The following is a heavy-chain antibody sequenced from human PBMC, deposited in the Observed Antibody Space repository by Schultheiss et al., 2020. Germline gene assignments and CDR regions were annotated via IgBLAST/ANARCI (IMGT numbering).Heavy chain of an antibody. CDR2: ISGSGGSI. CDR3: AKQKVVGATSPLDI. D-gene: IGHD2-15*01. V-gene: IGHV3-23*01. Sequence: GGSLRLSCAASGFTFSSYAMSWVRQAPGKGLEWVSAISGSGGSIGYADSVKGRFTISRDNAKNSLYLQMNSLRAEDTAVYYCAKQKVVGATSPLDIWGQGTMVTVAS. CDR1: GFTFSSYA. J-gene: IGHJ3*02.